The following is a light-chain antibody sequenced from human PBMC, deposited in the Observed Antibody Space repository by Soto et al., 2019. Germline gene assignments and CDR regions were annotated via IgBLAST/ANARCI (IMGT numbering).Light chain of an antibody. CDR1: QSVSTY. V-gene: IGKV3-11*01. J-gene: IGKJ5*01. Sequence: EIVLTQSPATLSLSPGERATLSCRASQSVSTYLGWYQQKPGQAPRLLIYDASNRATGIPARSSGSGSGTDFTLTISSLEPEDFAVYYCQQRSNWITFGQGTRLEIK. CDR3: QQRSNWIT. CDR2: DAS.